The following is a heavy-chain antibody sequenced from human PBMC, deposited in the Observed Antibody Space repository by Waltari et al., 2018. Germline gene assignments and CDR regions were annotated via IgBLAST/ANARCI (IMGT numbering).Heavy chain of an antibody. CDR3: ARGLGYCSGGSCAEGY. Sequence: EVQLVESGGGLVQPGGSLRLSCAASGFTFSSYWMHWVRQAPGKGLVWGERINSDGSSTSYADAVKGRFTISRDNAKNTLYLQMNSLRAEDTAVYYCARGLGYCSGGSCAEGYWGQGTLVTVSS. CDR1: GFTFSSYW. V-gene: IGHV3-74*01. CDR2: INSDGSST. D-gene: IGHD2-15*01. J-gene: IGHJ4*02.